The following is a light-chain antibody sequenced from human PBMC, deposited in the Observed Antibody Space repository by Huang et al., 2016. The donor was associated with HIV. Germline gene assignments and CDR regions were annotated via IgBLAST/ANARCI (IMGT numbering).Light chain of an antibody. Sequence: DIQMTQSPSSLSASVGDRVTITCRASQGISNSLAWYQQKPGKAPKLLLFSASRLQSGVPARFSGSGSGTDYTLTISSLQPEDFATYYCQQYYSSPFFGGGPRWRSN. CDR3: QQYYSSPF. CDR1: QGISNS. CDR2: SAS. J-gene: IGKJ4*01. V-gene: IGKV1-NL1*01.